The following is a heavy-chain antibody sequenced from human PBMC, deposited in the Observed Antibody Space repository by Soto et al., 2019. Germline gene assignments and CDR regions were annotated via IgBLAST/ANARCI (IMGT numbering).Heavy chain of an antibody. D-gene: IGHD1-26*01. CDR1: GTSTTDGYY. CDR2: IHPSGNS. V-gene: IGHV4-31*03. CDR3: SRGLDRAKLGY. J-gene: IGHJ4*02. Sequence: QVQLQESGPGLVKPSETLSLTCTVTGTSTTDGYYWGWIRQGPEKGLEWIGHIHPSGNSYYNPPLKSRITMSVDTSKKQISLSLASVTAADTAVYFCSRGLDRAKLGYWGQGTLVTVSS.